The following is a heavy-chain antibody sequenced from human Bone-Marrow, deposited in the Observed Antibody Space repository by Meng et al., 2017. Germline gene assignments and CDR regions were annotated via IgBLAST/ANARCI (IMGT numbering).Heavy chain of an antibody. CDR1: GGTFSSYA. J-gene: IGHJ4*02. Sequence: GESLKISCKASGGTFSSYAISWVRQAPGQGLEWMGWISAYNGNTNYAQKLQGRVTMTTDTSTSTAYMELRSLRSDDTAVYYCASTLGWDSSLDYWGQGTLVTVSS. D-gene: IGHD6-19*01. CDR2: ISAYNGNT. V-gene: IGHV1-18*01. CDR3: ASTLGWDSSLDY.